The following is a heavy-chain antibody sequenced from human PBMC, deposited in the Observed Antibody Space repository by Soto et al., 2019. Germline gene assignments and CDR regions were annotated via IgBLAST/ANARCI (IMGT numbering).Heavy chain of an antibody. CDR1: GGSISSGGYY. Sequence: LSLTCTVSGGSISSGGYYWSWIRQHPGKGLEWIGYIYYSGSTYYNPSLESRVTISVDTSKNQFSLKLSSVTAADTAVYYCARESTSYYDFWSGYGGYYYYGMDVWGQGTTVTVSS. V-gene: IGHV4-31*03. J-gene: IGHJ6*02. D-gene: IGHD3-3*01. CDR3: ARESTSYYDFWSGYGGYYYYGMDV. CDR2: IYYSGST.